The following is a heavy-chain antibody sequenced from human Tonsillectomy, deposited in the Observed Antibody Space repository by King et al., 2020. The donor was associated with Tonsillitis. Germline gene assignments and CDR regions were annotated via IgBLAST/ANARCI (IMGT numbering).Heavy chain of an antibody. D-gene: IGHD4-17*01. V-gene: IGHV3-23*04. J-gene: IGHJ3*02. Sequence: VQLVESGGDLVQPGGSLRLACAASGFTFSIYAMSWVRQAPGKGLEWVSGISCRGGSTYYADPVKGRFTISRDNSKNTLYLQMNSLRAEDTALYYCAKDRRGATAVTCDVFDIWGQGTMVTVSS. CDR3: AKDRRGATAVTCDVFDI. CDR2: ISCRGGST. CDR1: GFTFSIYA.